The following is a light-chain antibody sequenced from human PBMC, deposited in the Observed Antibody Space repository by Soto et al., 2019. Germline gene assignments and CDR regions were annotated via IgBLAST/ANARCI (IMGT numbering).Light chain of an antibody. CDR1: QSILRSNGYNY. Sequence: DIVLTQSPLSLPVTPGEPASISCKSSQSILRSNGYNYLDWYLQRPGQSPQLLIHLGSSRASGVPDRFRGSGSGTDFTLRISRVEAEDVGVYYCMQTQQTPLTFGQGTKVEIK. CDR3: MQTQQTPLT. V-gene: IGKV2-28*01. CDR2: LGS. J-gene: IGKJ1*01.